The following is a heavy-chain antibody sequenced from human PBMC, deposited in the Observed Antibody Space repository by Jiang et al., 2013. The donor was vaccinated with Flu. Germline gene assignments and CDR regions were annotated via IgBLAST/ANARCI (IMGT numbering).Heavy chain of an antibody. CDR1: YW. Sequence: YWIGWVRQMPGKGLEWMGIIYPGDSDTRYSPSFQGQVTISADKSISTAYLQWSSLKASDTAMYYCARRIGLLWFGEAYAFDIWGQGTMVTVSS. D-gene: IGHD3-10*01. J-gene: IGHJ3*02. V-gene: IGHV5-51*01. CDR3: ARRIGLLWFGEAYAFDI. CDR2: IYPGDSDT.